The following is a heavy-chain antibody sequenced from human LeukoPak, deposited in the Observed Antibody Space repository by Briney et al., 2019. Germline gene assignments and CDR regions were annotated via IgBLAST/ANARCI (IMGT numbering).Heavy chain of an antibody. J-gene: IGHJ5*02. CDR1: GGTFSSYA. CDR3: ARTYCSGGSCPSSYSWFDP. V-gene: IGHV1-69*05. Sequence: ASVKVSCKASGGTFSSYAISWVRQAPGQGLEWMGGIIPIFGTANYAQKFQGRVTMTRDTSTSTAYMELSRLRSEDTAVYYCARTYCSGGSCPSSYSWFDPWGQGTLVTVSS. CDR2: IIPIFGTA. D-gene: IGHD2-15*01.